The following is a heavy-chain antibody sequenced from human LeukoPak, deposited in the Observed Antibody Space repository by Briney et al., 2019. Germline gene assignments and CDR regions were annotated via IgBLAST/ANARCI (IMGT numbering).Heavy chain of an antibody. V-gene: IGHV3-66*01. CDR2: IYSGGST. CDR1: GFTVSSNY. D-gene: IGHD6-13*01. CDR3: ASCTISSSWRYFDY. Sequence: GGSLRLSCAASGFTVSSNYMSWVRQAPGKGLEWVSVIYSGGSTYYADSVKGRFTISRDNSKYTLYLQMNSLRAEDTAVYYCASCTISSSWRYFDYWGQGTLVTVSS. J-gene: IGHJ4*02.